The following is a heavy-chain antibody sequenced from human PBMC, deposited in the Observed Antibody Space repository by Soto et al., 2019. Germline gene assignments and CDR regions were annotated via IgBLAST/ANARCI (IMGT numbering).Heavy chain of an antibody. CDR1: GGSISSYY. Sequence: TSETLSLTCTVSGGSISSYYWSWIRQPPGKGLEWIGYIYYSGSTNYNPSLKSRVTISVDTSKNQFSLKLSSVTAADTAVYYCARGFYGSGSYPDYYYYYYYMDVWGKGTTVTVSS. V-gene: IGHV4-59*01. J-gene: IGHJ6*03. CDR2: IYYSGST. CDR3: ARGFYGSGSYPDYYYYYYYMDV. D-gene: IGHD3-10*01.